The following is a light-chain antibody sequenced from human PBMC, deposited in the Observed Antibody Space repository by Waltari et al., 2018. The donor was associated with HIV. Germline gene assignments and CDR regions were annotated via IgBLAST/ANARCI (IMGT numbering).Light chain of an antibody. CDR3: CSYAGSSTYV. Sequence: QSALTQPASVSGSPGQSITISCTGTSSDVGSYNLVSWYQQHPGKAPKLMIYEGSKRPSGVLNRFAGSKSGNTASLTISGLQAEDEADYYCCSYAGSSTYVFGTGTKVTVL. V-gene: IGLV2-23*01. J-gene: IGLJ1*01. CDR1: SSDVGSYNL. CDR2: EGS.